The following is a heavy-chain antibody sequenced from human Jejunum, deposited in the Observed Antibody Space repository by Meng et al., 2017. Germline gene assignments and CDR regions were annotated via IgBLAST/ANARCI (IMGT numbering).Heavy chain of an antibody. CDR3: AKSGYSTSRFDP. Sequence: LVESGGDLVQPGGSLRISCAASGFTFSSSWMYWVRQAPGKGLVWVSRIKSDGTITYADSVKGRFTMSRDNAKNTVFLQMNSLRADDTAMYYCAKSGYSTSRFDPWGQGTLVTVSS. V-gene: IGHV3-74*03. J-gene: IGHJ5*02. CDR1: GFTFSSSW. D-gene: IGHD6-13*01. CDR2: IKSDGTI.